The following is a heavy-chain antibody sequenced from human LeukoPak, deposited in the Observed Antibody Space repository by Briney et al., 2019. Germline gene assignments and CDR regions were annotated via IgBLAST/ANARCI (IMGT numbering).Heavy chain of an antibody. V-gene: IGHV1-18*04. CDR1: GYTFTGYY. CDR2: ISAYNGNT. CDR3: ARKEPGFWSGYGGYNWFDP. Sequence: ASVKVSCKASGYTFTGYYMHWGRQAPGQGLEWMGWISAYNGNTNYAQKLQGRVTMTTDTSTSTAYMELRSLRSDDTAVYYCARKEPGFWSGYGGYNWFDPWGQGTLVTVSS. D-gene: IGHD3-3*01. J-gene: IGHJ5*02.